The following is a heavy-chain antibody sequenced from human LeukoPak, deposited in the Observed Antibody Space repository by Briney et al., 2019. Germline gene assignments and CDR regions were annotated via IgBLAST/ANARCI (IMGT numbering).Heavy chain of an antibody. CDR3: ATPGVTRGYFDY. CDR1: GFTVSTNY. Sequence: GGSLRLSCAASGFTVSTNYMNWVRQAPGKGLEWVSAISGSGGSTYYADSVKGRFTISRDNSKNTLYLQMNSLRAEDTAVYYCATPGVTRGYFDYWGQGTLVTVSS. V-gene: IGHV3-23*01. D-gene: IGHD4-17*01. J-gene: IGHJ4*02. CDR2: ISGSGGST.